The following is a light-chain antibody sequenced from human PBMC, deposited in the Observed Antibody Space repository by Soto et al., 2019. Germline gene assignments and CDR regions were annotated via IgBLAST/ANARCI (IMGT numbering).Light chain of an antibody. CDR1: QSVSSSY. CDR3: QQYGSSGT. J-gene: IGKJ1*01. CDR2: DAS. V-gene: IGKV3-20*01. Sequence: EIVLTQSPGTLSLSPGERATLYCRASQSVSSSYLAWYQQKPGQAPRLLIYDASNRATGIPARFSGSGSGTDFTLTISSLEPEDFAVYYCQQYGSSGTFGQGTKVDIK.